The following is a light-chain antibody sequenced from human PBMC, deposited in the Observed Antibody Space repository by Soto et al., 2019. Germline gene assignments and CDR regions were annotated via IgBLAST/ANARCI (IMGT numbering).Light chain of an antibody. V-gene: IGKV2-24*01. CDR1: QSLVYSDGNTY. CDR3: VQFPHRPRT. CDR2: HVS. J-gene: IGKJ1*01. Sequence: DIVLTQTPLSSPVTLGQPAPISCRSSQSLVYSDGNTYLSWLQQRPGQPPRLLIYHVSNRFSGVTGRIRCSGAGTDFTLKISRVEAEDVGVYYCVQFPHRPRTCGQGTKVEIK.